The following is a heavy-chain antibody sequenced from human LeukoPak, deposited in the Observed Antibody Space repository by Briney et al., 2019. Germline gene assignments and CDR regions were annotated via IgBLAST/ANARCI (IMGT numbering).Heavy chain of an antibody. CDR1: GFTFSGSA. J-gene: IGHJ4*03. D-gene: IGHD3-22*01. Sequence: GGSLKLSCAASGFTFSGSAMHWVRQASGKGLEWVGRIRSKANSYATAYAASVKGRFTISRDDSKNTAYLQMNSLKTEDTAVYYCTRRLYYYDSSGYYDDYWGQGTTVTVSS. CDR2: IRSKANSYAT. CDR3: TRRLYYYDSSGYYDDY. V-gene: IGHV3-73*01.